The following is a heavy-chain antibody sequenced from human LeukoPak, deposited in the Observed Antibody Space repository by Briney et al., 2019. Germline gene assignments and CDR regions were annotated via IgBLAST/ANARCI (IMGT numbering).Heavy chain of an antibody. CDR2: AYYWSKSYN. CDR3: ARGKMGTGFDY. Sequence: SQTLSLTCAISGDSVSSTSVAWIWMRQSPSRGLEWLVSAYYWSKSYNDYAVSVKSRITINPATSKNRFSLQVDSVTPEDTAVYYCARGKMGTGFDYWGQGTQVTVSS. V-gene: IGHV6-1*01. J-gene: IGHJ4*02. CDR1: GDSVSSTSVA. D-gene: IGHD7-27*01.